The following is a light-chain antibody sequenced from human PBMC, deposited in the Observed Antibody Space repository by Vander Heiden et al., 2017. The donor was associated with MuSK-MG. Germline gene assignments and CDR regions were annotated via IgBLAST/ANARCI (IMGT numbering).Light chain of an antibody. CDR3: GTWDNSLSAVI. CDR2: DSN. J-gene: IGLJ2*01. V-gene: IGLV1-51*01. CDR1: NSNIGNNY. Sequence: QSVLTQPPSVSAAPGQKVTISCSGSNSNIGNNYVSWYQQLPGTAPKLLIYDSNKRPSGIPDRFSGSKSGTSATLGITGLQTGDEADYYCGTWDNSLSAVIFGGGTKLTVL.